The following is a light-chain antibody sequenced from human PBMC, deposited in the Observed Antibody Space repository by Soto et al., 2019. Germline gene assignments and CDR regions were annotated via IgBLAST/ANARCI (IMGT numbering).Light chain of an antibody. V-gene: IGKV3-20*01. CDR2: GAS. CDR1: QTVSSNY. J-gene: IGKJ1*01. CDR3: QQYGSSPCT. Sequence: EIVLTQSPGTLSLSPGERATLSCRASQTVSSNYLAWYRQKPGQAPRLLIYGASSRATGIPDRVSGSGSGTDFTLTISRLEPEDFAVYYCQQYGSSPCTFGQGTKVEIK.